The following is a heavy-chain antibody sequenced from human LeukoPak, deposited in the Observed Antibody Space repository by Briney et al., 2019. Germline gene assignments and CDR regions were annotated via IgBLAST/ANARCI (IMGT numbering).Heavy chain of an antibody. Sequence: GGSLRLSCVASEFTVSSNYMSWVRQAPGKGLEWVSVIYSGGTTLYADSVKGRFTISRDNSMNTLYLHMNSLRVEDTAVYYCARSSTIGAAGLFDSWGQGTLVTVSS. J-gene: IGHJ4*02. CDR2: IYSGGTT. CDR3: ARSSTIGAAGLFDS. D-gene: IGHD6-13*01. CDR1: EFTVSSNY. V-gene: IGHV3-53*01.